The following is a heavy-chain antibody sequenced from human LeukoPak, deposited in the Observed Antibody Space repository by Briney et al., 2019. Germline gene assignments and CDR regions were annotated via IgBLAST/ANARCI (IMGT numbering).Heavy chain of an antibody. CDR1: GGSITSYS. V-gene: IGHV4-4*07. CDR2: IYTSGST. Sequence: SETLSLTCTHSGGSITSYSWSWIRQPAGKGLEWIGRIYTSGSTNYNPSLKSRVTMSVDTSKNQFSLKLSSVTAADTAVYYCARETWAYYYGSGSYRWFDPWGQGTLVTVSS. CDR3: ARETWAYYYGSGSYRWFDP. D-gene: IGHD3-10*01. J-gene: IGHJ5*02.